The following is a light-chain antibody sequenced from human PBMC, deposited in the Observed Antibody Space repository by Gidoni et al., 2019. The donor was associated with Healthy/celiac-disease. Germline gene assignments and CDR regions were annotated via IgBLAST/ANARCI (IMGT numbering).Light chain of an antibody. J-gene: IGKJ2*01. V-gene: IGKV1-9*01. CDR2: AAS. CDR3: QQLNSYPYT. CDR1: QGISSY. Sequence: SQLTQSPSSLSASVGDRVTITCRASQGISSYLAWYQQKPGKAPQLLIYAASTLQSGVPSRFSGSGSGTDFTLTISSLQPEDFATYYCQQLNSYPYTFGQGTKLEIK.